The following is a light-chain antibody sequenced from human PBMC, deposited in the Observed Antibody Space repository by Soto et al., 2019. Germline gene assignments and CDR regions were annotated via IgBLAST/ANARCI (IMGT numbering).Light chain of an antibody. Sequence: QSVLAQPPSVSGAPGQRVTIYCTGSSSNIGADYGVHWYQQLPGTAPRLVIYGNSNRPSGVSDRFSGSKSGTSASLAITGLQAEDEADYYCQSYESSRQTGYVFGTGTKVTVL. CDR1: SSNIGADYG. V-gene: IGLV1-40*01. J-gene: IGLJ1*01. CDR2: GNS. CDR3: QSYESSRQTGYV.